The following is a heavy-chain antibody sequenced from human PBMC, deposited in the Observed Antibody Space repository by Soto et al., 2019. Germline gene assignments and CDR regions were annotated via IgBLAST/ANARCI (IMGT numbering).Heavy chain of an antibody. D-gene: IGHD3-22*01. V-gene: IGHV4-31*02. CDR3: ARALDSSGYYYFDY. Sequence: PSETLSLTCTVSGGSISSSGYYWSWIRQHPGKGLEWIGYIYYSGSAYYNPSLKSRITISVDTSKNQFSLKLNSVTAADTAVYFCARALDSSGYYYFDYWGQGTLVTVSS. CDR2: IYYSGSA. CDR1: GGSISSSGYY. J-gene: IGHJ4*02.